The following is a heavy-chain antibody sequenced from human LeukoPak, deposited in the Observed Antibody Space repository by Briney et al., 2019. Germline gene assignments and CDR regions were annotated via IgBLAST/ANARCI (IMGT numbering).Heavy chain of an antibody. CDR2: IDWDDDK. Sequence: SGPTLVNPTQTHTLTCTFSGFSLSTSGMCVSWIRQPPGKALEWLARIDWDDDKYYSTSLKTRLTISKDTSKNQVVLTMTNMDPVDTATYYCARTSTYGSGSSFDYWGQGTLVTVSS. CDR3: ARTSTYGSGSSFDY. V-gene: IGHV2-70*11. J-gene: IGHJ4*02. D-gene: IGHD3-10*01. CDR1: GFSLSTSGMC.